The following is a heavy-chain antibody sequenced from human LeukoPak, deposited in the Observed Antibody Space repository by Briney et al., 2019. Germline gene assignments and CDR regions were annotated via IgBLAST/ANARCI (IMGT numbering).Heavy chain of an antibody. CDR1: GYTFTGYY. V-gene: IGHV1-2*02. CDR3: AVLGGPSTYWYFDL. J-gene: IGHJ2*01. Sequence: ASVKVSCKASGYTFTGYYMHWVRQAPGQGLEWMGWINPNSGGTNYAQKLQGRVTMTTDTSTSTAYMELKSLRSDDTAVYYCAVLGGPSTYWYFDLWGRGTLVTVSS. D-gene: IGHD2-8*02. CDR2: INPNSGGT.